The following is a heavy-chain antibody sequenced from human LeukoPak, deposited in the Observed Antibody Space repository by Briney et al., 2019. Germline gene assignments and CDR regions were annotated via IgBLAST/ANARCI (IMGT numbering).Heavy chain of an antibody. CDR1: GFTFSSYA. CDR2: ISGSGGST. D-gene: IGHD2-8*01. V-gene: IGHV3-23*01. CDR3: TTGYCTNGVCYSFDY. Sequence: GGSLRLSCAASGFTFSSYAMSWVRQAPGKGLEWVSAISGSGGSTYYADSVKGRFTISRDNSKNTLYLQMNSQKTEDTAVYYCTTGYCTNGVCYSFDYWGQGTLVTVSS. J-gene: IGHJ4*02.